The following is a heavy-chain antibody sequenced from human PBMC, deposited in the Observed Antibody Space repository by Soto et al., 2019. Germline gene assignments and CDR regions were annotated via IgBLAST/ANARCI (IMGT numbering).Heavy chain of an antibody. D-gene: IGHD1-1*01. CDR2: ISYDGSNK. CDR1: GFTFSSYG. J-gene: IGHJ4*02. V-gene: IGHV3-30*18. Sequence: GGSLRLSCAASGFTFSSYGMHWVRQAPGKGLEWVAVISYDGSNKYYADSVKGRFTISRDNSKNTLYLQMDSLRAEDTAVYYCANLNWNLDYWGQGTLVTVSS. CDR3: ANLNWNLDY.